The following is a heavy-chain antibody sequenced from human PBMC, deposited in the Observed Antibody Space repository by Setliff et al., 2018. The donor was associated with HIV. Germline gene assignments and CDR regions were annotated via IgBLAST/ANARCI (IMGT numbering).Heavy chain of an antibody. CDR2: MNPNSGNT. Sequence: ASVKVSCKASGYTFSGYEINWVRQATGQGLEWMGWMNPNSGNTGYAQKFQGRVTMTRDTSIGTAYMELNNLKFEDTAVYYCARAPRDSYDRGRSNYCDIDVWGKGTPVTVSS. D-gene: IGHD3-9*01. CDR3: ARAPRDSYDRGRSNYCDIDV. J-gene: IGHJ6*03. V-gene: IGHV1-8*02. CDR1: GYTFSGYE.